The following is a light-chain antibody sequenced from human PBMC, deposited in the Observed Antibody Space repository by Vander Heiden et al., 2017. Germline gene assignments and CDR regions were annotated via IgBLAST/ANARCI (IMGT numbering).Light chain of an antibody. CDR1: QSVSSY. J-gene: IGKJ1*01. V-gene: IGKV3-11*01. CDR3: QQRSNWPPEGT. CDR2: EAS. Sequence: EIVLTQSPATLSSSPGERATLSCRASQSVSSYLAWYQQKPGQAPRLLIYEASNRATGIPARFSGSGSGTDFTLTISSLEPEDFAVYYCQQRSNWPPEGTFGQGTKVEIK.